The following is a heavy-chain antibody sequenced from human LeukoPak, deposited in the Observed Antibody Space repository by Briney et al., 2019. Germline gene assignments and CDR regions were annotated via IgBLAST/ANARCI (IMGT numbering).Heavy chain of an antibody. CDR1: GFTFSSYA. D-gene: IGHD3-3*01. J-gene: IGHJ1*01. V-gene: IGHV3-23*01. CDR2: ISGSGGST. CDR3: ASTTYDFWSGYAGYFQH. Sequence: GGSLRLSRAASGFTFSSYAMSWVRQAPGKGLEWVSAISGSGGSTYYADSVKGRFTISRDNSKNTLYLQMNSLRAEDTAVYYCASTTYDFWSGYAGYFQHWGQGTLVTVSS.